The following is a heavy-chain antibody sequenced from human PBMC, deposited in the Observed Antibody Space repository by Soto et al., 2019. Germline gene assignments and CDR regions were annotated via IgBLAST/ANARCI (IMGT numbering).Heavy chain of an antibody. CDR1: GFTFSSYG. Sequence: PGGSLRLSCAASGFTFSSYGMHWVRQAPGKGLEWVAVISYDGSNKYYADSVKGRSTISRDNSKNTLYLQMNSLRAEDTAVYYCANDGGTFYYYYGMDVWGQGTTVTVSS. J-gene: IGHJ6*02. CDR3: ANDGGTFYYYYGMDV. CDR2: ISYDGSNK. V-gene: IGHV3-30*18.